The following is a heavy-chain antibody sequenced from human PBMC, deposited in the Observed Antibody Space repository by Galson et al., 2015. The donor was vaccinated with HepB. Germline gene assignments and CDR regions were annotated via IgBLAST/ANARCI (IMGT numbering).Heavy chain of an antibody. V-gene: IGHV3-21*01. Sequence: SLRLSCAASGFTFSGYTMNWVRQAPGKGLEWVSSISSSKYIFYADSVKGRFTISRDNAKNSVYLQMSSLRAEDTAVYYCARDAAVRSYDFWSGYSDYWGQGTLVTVSS. D-gene: IGHD3-3*01. CDR2: ISSSKYI. J-gene: IGHJ4*02. CDR1: GFTFSGYT. CDR3: ARDAAVRSYDFWSGYSDY.